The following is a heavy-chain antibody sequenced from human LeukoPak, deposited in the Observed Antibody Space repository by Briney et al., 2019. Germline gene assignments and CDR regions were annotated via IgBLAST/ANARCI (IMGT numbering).Heavy chain of an antibody. CDR1: GFSFNNYA. Sequence: GGSLRLSCAASGFSFNNYAMSWVRQVPGKGLEWIALLKSKTDGETSDYAAPVKGRFTVSRNDAENTLFLQMDSLKIDDTAVYYCIANLDYWGQGTLVTVSS. J-gene: IGHJ4*02. D-gene: IGHD1-1*01. V-gene: IGHV3-15*01. CDR2: LKSKTDGETS. CDR3: IANLDY.